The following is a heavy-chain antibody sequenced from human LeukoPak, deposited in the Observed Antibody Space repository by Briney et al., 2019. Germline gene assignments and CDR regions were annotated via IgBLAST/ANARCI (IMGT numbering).Heavy chain of an antibody. D-gene: IGHD2-2*01. CDR1: GFTFSDYA. CDR3: ARERRFCTSTSCYCFFDY. Sequence: GGSLRLSCAASGFTFSDYAMHWVRQAPGKGLEYVSAISHNGGSTYYAHSVKGRFTISRDNSKNTLYLQLGSLRDEDMAVYYRARERRFCTSTSCYCFFDYWGQGTLVTVSS. J-gene: IGHJ4*02. CDR2: ISHNGGST. V-gene: IGHV3-64*01.